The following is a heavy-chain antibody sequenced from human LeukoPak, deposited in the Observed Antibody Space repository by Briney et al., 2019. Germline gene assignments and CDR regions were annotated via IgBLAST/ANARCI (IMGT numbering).Heavy chain of an antibody. J-gene: IGHJ6*02. Sequence: SETLSLTCTVSGGSISSGGYYWSWIRQHPGKGLEWIGYIYYSGSTYYNPSLKSRVTISVDTSKNQLSLKLSSVSAADTAVYYCARVRKYRAAATRYYYGMDVWGQGTTVTVSS. CDR2: IYYSGST. D-gene: IGHD2-2*01. CDR1: GGSISSGGYY. V-gene: IGHV4-31*03. CDR3: ARVRKYRAAATRYYYGMDV.